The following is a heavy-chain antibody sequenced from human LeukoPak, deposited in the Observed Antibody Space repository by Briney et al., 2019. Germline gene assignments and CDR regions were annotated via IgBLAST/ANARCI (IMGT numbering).Heavy chain of an antibody. CDR2: ISNDGASK. D-gene: IGHD3-10*01. CDR1: GFTFSSHA. J-gene: IGHJ4*02. Sequence: GGSLRLSCAASGFTFSSHAMHWVRQAPGKGLEWVAVISNDGASKHYVDSVKGRFTISRDNSKNTLYMQMNSLRPEDTAVYYCARDSVTFGWFGELLLFDYWGQGTLVTVSS. V-gene: IGHV3-30*03. CDR3: ARDSVTFGWFGELLLFDY.